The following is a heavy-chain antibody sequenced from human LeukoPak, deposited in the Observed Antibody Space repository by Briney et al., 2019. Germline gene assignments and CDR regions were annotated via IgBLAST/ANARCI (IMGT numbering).Heavy chain of an antibody. D-gene: IGHD2-2*01. Sequence: SETLSLTCTVSGGSISSSSYYWGWIRQPPGKGLEWIGSIYYSGSTYYNPSLKSRVTISVDTSKNQFSLKLSSVTAADTAVYYCARGYCSSTSCYEGDYFDYWGQGTLVTVSS. J-gene: IGHJ4*02. V-gene: IGHV4-39*01. CDR1: GGSISSSSYY. CDR3: ARGYCSSTSCYEGDYFDY. CDR2: IYYSGST.